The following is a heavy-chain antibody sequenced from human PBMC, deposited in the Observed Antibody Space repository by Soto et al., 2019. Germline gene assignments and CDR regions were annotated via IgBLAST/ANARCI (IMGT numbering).Heavy chain of an antibody. J-gene: IGHJ5*02. CDR2: IFYSGST. V-gene: IGHV4-61*01. CDR3: AREIATRHWIDH. CDR1: GDSVSTGSYY. D-gene: IGHD6-13*01. Sequence: SETLSLTCTVSGDSVSTGSYYWSWIRQPPGKGLEWIGYIFYSGSTKYNPSLKSRVTISVDTSKNQFSLELSSVTAADTAVYYCAREIATRHWIDHWGQGTLVTVSS.